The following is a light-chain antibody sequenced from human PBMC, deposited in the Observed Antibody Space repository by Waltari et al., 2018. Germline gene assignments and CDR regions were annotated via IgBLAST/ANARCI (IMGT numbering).Light chain of an antibody. J-gene: IGLJ1*01. CDR3: CSYAGSATPYV. V-gene: IGLV2-23*02. Sequence: QSALTQPASVSGSPGQSITISCPGTSSDVGRYNLLSWYQQHPGKAPKLMIFEVTKRPSGVSNRFSGSTSGNTASLTISGLQAEDEADYYCCSYAGSATPYVFGTGTKVTVL. CDR2: EVT. CDR1: SSDVGRYNL.